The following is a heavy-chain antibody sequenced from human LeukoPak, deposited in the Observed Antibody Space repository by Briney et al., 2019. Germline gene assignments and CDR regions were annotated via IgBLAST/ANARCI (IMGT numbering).Heavy chain of an antibody. CDR3: ARIVLTPPYGMDV. V-gene: IGHV3-21*01. J-gene: IGHJ6*02. CDR2: ISFGGGHV. CDR1: RFTFSSYS. D-gene: IGHD2/OR15-2a*01. Sequence: GGSLRLSCVASRFTFSSYSMTWVRRAPGTGLEWVSSISFGGGHVFYTDSVKGRFTIFRDDSKNSLYLEMNSLRAEDTAVYFCARIVLTPPYGMDVWGQGTTVTVSS.